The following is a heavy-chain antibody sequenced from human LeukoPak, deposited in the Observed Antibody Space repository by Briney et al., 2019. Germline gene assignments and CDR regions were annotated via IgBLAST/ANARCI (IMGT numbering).Heavy chain of an antibody. Sequence: VGALRLSCAASVFTFTGDAMSGVRQAPRKGLGSVSTICGSGVSTYYAESVKRRFTISRENFKKTLYLQTNSLRAEDTAVYYYAKGDYYCSVRTAFDIWGQRTMVTVSS. J-gene: IGHJ3*02. CDR1: VFTFTGDA. CDR2: ICGSGVST. D-gene: IGHD3-10*01. CDR3: AKGDYYCSVRTAFDI. V-gene: IGHV3-23*01.